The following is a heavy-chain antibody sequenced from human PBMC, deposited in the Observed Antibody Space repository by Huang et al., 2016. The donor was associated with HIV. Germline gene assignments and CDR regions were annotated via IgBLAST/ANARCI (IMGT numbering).Heavy chain of an antibody. CDR2: IDQEGFEK. J-gene: IGHJ3*01. Sequence: DVQLVQSGGGLVRPGGSLRLSCAASGFTFRSYSRTWVRQDPGKGREVVAKIDQEGFEKYYVDYVEGRFTISRDNAKNSLSLQMNSLRAEDTAVYYCARMSADIGSDAFHVWGQGTMVAVSS. V-gene: IGHV3-7*01. D-gene: IGHD5-12*01. CDR1: GFTFRSYS. CDR3: ARMSADIGSDAFHV.